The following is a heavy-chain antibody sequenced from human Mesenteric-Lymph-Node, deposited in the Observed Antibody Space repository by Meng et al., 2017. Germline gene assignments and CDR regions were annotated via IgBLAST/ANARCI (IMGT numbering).Heavy chain of an antibody. Sequence: ASVQVSCKASGYTFTGYDIIWVRQATGQGLQWMGWMNPNSGNTGYAQKYERRVNMTRNTSISTAYMERGSLRSEYIVVYYCARCCRGSHCGIVDDSSGYYDYWGQGTLVTVSS. D-gene: IGHD3-22*01. CDR3: ARCCRGSHCGIVDDSSGYYDY. CDR2: MNPNSGNT. CDR1: GYTFTGYD. J-gene: IGHJ4*02. V-gene: IGHV1-8*01.